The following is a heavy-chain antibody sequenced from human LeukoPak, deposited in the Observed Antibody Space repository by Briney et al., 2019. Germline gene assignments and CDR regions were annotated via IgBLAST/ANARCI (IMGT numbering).Heavy chain of an antibody. CDR2: INHSGST. V-gene: IGHV4-34*01. Sequence: SETLSLTCAVYGGSFSGYYWSWIRQPPGKGLEWIGEINHSGSTNYNPSHKSRVTISVDTSKNQFSLKLSSVTAADTAVYYCARGLGYCSSTSCYFSWFDPWGQGTLVTVSS. CDR3: ARGLGYCSSTSCYFSWFDP. CDR1: GGSFSGYY. D-gene: IGHD2-2*01. J-gene: IGHJ5*02.